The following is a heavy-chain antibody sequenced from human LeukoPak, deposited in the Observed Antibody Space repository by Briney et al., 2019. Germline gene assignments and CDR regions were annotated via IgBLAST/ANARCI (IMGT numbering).Heavy chain of an antibody. CDR2: INHSGST. CDR1: GGSFSGYY. J-gene: IGHJ4*02. CDR3: ARGRPLVVITTCYFDY. V-gene: IGHV4-34*01. D-gene: IGHD3-22*01. Sequence: SETLSLTCAVYGGSFSGYYWSWIRQPPGKGLEWIGEINHSGSTNYNPSLKSRVTISVDTSKNQFSLKLSSVTAADTAVYYCARGRPLVVITTCYFDYWGQGTLVTVSS.